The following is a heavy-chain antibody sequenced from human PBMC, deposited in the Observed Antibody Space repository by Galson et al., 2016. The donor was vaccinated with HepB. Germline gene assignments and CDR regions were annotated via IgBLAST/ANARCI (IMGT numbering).Heavy chain of an antibody. V-gene: IGHV5-10-1*01. Sequence: QSGAEVTKPGESLRISCKGSGYSFSHYWINWVRQMPGKGLEWMGRIDPSDSYTNYSPSFQGHVTISADKSISTAYLQWSSLKASDTAMYYCARDPVHTYYYGSGINWGQGTLVTVSS. D-gene: IGHD3-10*01. J-gene: IGHJ4*02. CDR3: ARDPVHTYYYGSGIN. CDR1: GYSFSHYW. CDR2: IDPSDSYT.